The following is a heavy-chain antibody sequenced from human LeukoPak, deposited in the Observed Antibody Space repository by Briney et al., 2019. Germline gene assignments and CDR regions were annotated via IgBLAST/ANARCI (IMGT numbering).Heavy chain of an antibody. Sequence: GGSLRLSCAASGFTFSSYAMSWVRQAPGKGLEWVSAISGSGGNTYYADSVKGRFTISRDNSKNTLFLQMNSLRAEDTAVYYCAKGDYYDNRVDYWGQGTLVTVYS. CDR1: GFTFSSYA. D-gene: IGHD3-22*01. CDR3: AKGDYYDNRVDY. V-gene: IGHV3-23*01. J-gene: IGHJ4*02. CDR2: ISGSGGNT.